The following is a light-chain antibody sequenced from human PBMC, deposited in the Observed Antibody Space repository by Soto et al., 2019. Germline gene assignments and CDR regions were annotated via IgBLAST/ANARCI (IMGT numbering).Light chain of an antibody. CDR1: QGVSSN. CDR3: QQYNNWPYT. CDR2: GAS. Sequence: EIVMTQSPATLSVSPGERATLSCRASQGVSSNLAWYQQKPGQAPRLLIYGASTRATGIPARFSGSGSGTEFTLTISSLQSEDFADYYCQQYNNWPYTFGQGTKLEIK. J-gene: IGKJ2*01. V-gene: IGKV3-15*01.